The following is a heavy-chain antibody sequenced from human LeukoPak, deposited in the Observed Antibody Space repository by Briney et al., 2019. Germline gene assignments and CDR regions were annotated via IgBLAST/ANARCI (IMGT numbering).Heavy chain of an antibody. J-gene: IGHJ6*03. CDR3: TRVTRGYSYGYFGYYMDV. CDR1: GDSINSGGYF. V-gene: IGHV4-31*03. D-gene: IGHD5-18*01. Sequence: PSETLSLTCTVSGDSINSGGYFWSWIRQHPGKGLEWIGYIYYSGSTYYNPSLKSRVTISVDTSKNQFSLKLSSVTAADTAVYYCTRVTRGYSYGYFGYYMDVWGKGTTVTVSS. CDR2: IYYSGST.